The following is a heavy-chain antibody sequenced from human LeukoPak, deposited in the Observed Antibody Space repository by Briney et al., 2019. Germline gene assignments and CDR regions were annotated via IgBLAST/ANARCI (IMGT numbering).Heavy chain of an antibody. CDR2: MNPNSGNT. CDR1: GYTFTSYD. Sequence: ASVKVSCKASGYTFTSYDINWVRQATGQGLEWMGWMNPNSGNTGYAQKFQGRVTMTRNTSISTAYMELSSLGSEDTAVYYCARGDYYGSIYYYYMDVWGKGTTVTVSS. D-gene: IGHD3-10*01. CDR3: ARGDYYGSIYYYYMDV. J-gene: IGHJ6*03. V-gene: IGHV1-8*01.